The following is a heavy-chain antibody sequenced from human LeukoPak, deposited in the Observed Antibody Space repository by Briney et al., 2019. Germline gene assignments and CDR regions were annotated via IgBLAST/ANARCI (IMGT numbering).Heavy chain of an antibody. CDR1: GFSSNRLA. V-gene: IGHV3-23*01. CDR3: AKSLGVGGYTRYKGFDQ. J-gene: IGHJ4*02. CDR2: ISGSDGTS. D-gene: IGHD3-16*02. Sequence: GGSLRLSCAPSGFSSNRLAMNWVRQAPGEGLEWVSSISGSDGTSHYADFVKGRFTISRDNSKNTLYLQMNSLRAEDTAAYYCAKSLGVGGYTRYKGFDQWGQGTLVVVSS.